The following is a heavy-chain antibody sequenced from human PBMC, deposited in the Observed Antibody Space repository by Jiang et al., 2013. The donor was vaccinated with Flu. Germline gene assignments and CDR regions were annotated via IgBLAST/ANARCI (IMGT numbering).Heavy chain of an antibody. CDR3: ARHVRFEQQQLEFDY. J-gene: IGHJ4*02. CDR1: GYSFTSYW. D-gene: IGHD6-13*01. Sequence: GAEVKKPGESLKISCKGSGYSFTSYWIGWVRQMPGKGLEWMGIIYPGDSDTRYSPSFQGQVTISADKSISTAYLQWSSLKASDTAMYYCARHVRFEQQQLEFDYWGQGTLVTVSS. V-gene: IGHV5-51*01. CDR2: IYPGDSDT.